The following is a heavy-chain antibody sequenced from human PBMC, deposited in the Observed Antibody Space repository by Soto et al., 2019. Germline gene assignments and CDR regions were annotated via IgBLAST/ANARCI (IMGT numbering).Heavy chain of an antibody. CDR1: GFTFSSYA. J-gene: IGHJ4*02. Sequence: QVQLVESGGGVVQPGRSLRLSCAASGFTFSSYAMHWVRQAPGKGLEWVAVISYDGSNKYYADSVKGRFTISRDNSKNTLYLEMNSLRVEDTAVYYCARASITFGGVIVLDYWGQGTLVTVSS. CDR3: ARASITFGGVIVLDY. V-gene: IGHV3-30-3*01. CDR2: ISYDGSNK. D-gene: IGHD3-16*02.